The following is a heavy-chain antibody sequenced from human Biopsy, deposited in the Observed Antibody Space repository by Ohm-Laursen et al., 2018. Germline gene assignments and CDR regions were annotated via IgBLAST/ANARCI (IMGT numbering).Heavy chain of an antibody. CDR2: INGGGGST. CDR3: ARDLYDFCGGCPFDP. CDR1: GFTFSVHA. D-gene: IGHD3-3*01. Sequence: LRLSCAASGFTFSVHAMSWVRQAPGKGLECVSIINGGGGSTWYSDPVKGRFTISRDNSKNTLYLQMNSLRAEDTAMYYCARDLYDFCGGCPFDPWGQGTLVTVSP. V-gene: IGHV3-23*01. J-gene: IGHJ5*02.